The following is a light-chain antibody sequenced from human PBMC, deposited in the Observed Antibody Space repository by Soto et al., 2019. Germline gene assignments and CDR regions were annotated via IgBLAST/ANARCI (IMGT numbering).Light chain of an antibody. Sequence: EFVLTQSRATLSLSPGERATLSCRASQSVSSYLAWYLQKPGLAPRLLIYDSSNSATGIPARFSGSESGTYFALSSSRLEPEHFALYYSQQRSNLPPGITVGLGTGREI. CDR2: DSS. CDR3: QQRSNLPPGIT. J-gene: IGKJ5*01. CDR1: QSVSSY. V-gene: IGKV3-11*01.